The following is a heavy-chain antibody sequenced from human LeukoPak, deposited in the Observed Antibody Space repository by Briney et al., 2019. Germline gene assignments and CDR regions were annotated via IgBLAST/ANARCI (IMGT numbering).Heavy chain of an antibody. D-gene: IGHD1-26*01. Sequence: LSLTCTVSGGSIRSGDYYWSWIRQPPGKGLEWIGYIYYSGSTYYNPSLKSRVTISVDTSKNQFSLKLSSVTAADTAVYYCARSVRARYSGSHFDYWGQGTLVTVSS. J-gene: IGHJ4*02. CDR2: IYYSGST. V-gene: IGHV4-30-4*08. CDR1: GGSIRSGDYY. CDR3: ARSVRARYSGSHFDY.